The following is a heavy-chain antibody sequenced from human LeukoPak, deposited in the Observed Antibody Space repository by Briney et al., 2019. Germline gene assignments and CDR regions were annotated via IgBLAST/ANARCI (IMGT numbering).Heavy chain of an antibody. D-gene: IGHD2-2*01. CDR2: IYHSGST. J-gene: IGHJ4*02. Sequence: PSETLSLTCAVSGYSISRGYYWGGIRQPPGKGLEWIGSIYHSGSTYYNPSLKSRVTISVDTSKNQFSLELSSVTAADTAVYYCARHGLVVPAARQYGGEIDYWGQGTLVTVSS. CDR1: GYSISRGYY. CDR3: ARHGLVVPAARQYGGEIDY. V-gene: IGHV4-38-2*01.